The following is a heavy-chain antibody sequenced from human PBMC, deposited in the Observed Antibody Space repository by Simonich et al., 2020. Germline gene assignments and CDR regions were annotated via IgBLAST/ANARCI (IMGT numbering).Heavy chain of an antibody. Sequence: QVQLVQSGAEVKKPGASLKFSCQASGYTFTGYYMQWVRQAPGQGLEWRGGINPNSGGTNYAQKFQGRVTMTRDTSISTAYMELSRLRSDDTAVYYCARDRAARYYYYYYMDVWGKGTTVTVSS. J-gene: IGHJ6*03. CDR1: GYTFTGYY. V-gene: IGHV1-2*02. CDR2: INPNSGGT. CDR3: ARDRAARYYYYYYMDV. D-gene: IGHD6-6*01.